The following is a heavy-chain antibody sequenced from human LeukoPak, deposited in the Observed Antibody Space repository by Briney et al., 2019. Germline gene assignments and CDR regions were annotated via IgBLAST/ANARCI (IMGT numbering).Heavy chain of an antibody. D-gene: IGHD6-13*01. V-gene: IGHV4-61*02. Sequence: PSQTLSLTCTVSGGSISSGSYYWSWIRQPAGKGLEWIGLIYTSGGTNYNPSLKSRVTIPVDTSKNQFSLKLSSVTAADTAVYYCARGRYSSSWYVDFWGQGTLVTVSS. J-gene: IGHJ4*02. CDR1: GGSISSGSYY. CDR3: ARGRYSSSWYVDF. CDR2: IYTSGGT.